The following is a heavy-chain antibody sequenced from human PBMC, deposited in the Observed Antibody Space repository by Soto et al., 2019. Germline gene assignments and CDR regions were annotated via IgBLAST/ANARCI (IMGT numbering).Heavy chain of an antibody. Sequence: SETLSLTCTVSGASITNYYWTWIRQSPGKGLEWVGYMSYSGATNSSPSLKSRVTISVDTSKNQFSLKLSSVTAADTAVYYCARWPQLEPRFDYWGQGTLVTVSS. J-gene: IGHJ4*02. CDR3: ARWPQLEPRFDY. CDR2: MSYSGAT. V-gene: IGHV4-59*12. D-gene: IGHD1-1*01. CDR1: GASITNYY.